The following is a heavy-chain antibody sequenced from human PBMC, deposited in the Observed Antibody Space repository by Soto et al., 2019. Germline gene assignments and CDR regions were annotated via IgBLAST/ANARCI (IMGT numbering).Heavy chain of an antibody. CDR3: ASRHSSPYFDY. V-gene: IGHV4-30-4*01. Sequence: QVQLQESGPGRVKHSQTLFLTCTVSGGSISSGDYYWSWIRQPPGKGLEWIGSIYYSGSTYYNPSLKSRVTISVDTSKNQFSLKLNSVTAADTAVYYCASRHSSPYFDYWGQGTLVTVSS. CDR2: IYYSGST. J-gene: IGHJ4*02. D-gene: IGHD6-13*01. CDR1: GGSISSGDYY.